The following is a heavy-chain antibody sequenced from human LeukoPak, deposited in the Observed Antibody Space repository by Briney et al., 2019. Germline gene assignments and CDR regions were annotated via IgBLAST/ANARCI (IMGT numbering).Heavy chain of an antibody. V-gene: IGHV3-9*01. CDR3: AKPYYYGSGSRPSGYYYYMDV. CDR1: GFTFDDYA. J-gene: IGHJ6*03. Sequence: PGRSLRLSCAASGFTFDDYAMHWVRQAPGKGLEWVSGISWNSGSIGYADSAKGRFTISRDNSKNTLYLQMNSLRAEDTAVYYCAKPYYYGSGSRPSGYYYYMDVWGKGTTVTVSS. CDR2: ISWNSGSI. D-gene: IGHD3-10*01.